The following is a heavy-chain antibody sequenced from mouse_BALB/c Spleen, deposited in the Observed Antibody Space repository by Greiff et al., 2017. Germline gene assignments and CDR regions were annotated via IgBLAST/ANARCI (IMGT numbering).Heavy chain of an antibody. CDR3: AKCSYYGNYEGFAY. Sequence: EVQLQESGPGLVKPSQSLSLTCTVTGYSITSDYAWNWIRQFPGNKLEWMGYISYSGSTSYNPSLKSRISITRDTSKNQFFLQLNSVTTEDTATYYCAKCSYYGNYEGFAYWGQGTLVTVSA. CDR2: ISYSGST. J-gene: IGHJ3*01. D-gene: IGHD2-10*01. CDR1: GYSITSDYA. V-gene: IGHV3-2*02.